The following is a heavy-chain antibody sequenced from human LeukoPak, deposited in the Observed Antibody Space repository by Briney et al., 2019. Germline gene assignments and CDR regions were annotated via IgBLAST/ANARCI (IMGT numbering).Heavy chain of an antibody. CDR3: ARQSQWLVPGYFDY. D-gene: IGHD6-19*01. CDR2: IYYSGST. CDR1: GGSISSSSYY. J-gene: IGHJ4*02. Sequence: KPSETLSLTCTVAGGSISSSSYYWGWIRQPPGKGLEWIGGIYYSGSTYYNPSLKSRVTISADTSKNQFSLNLSSVTAADTAVYYCARQSQWLVPGYFDYWGQGTLVTVSP. V-gene: IGHV4-39*01.